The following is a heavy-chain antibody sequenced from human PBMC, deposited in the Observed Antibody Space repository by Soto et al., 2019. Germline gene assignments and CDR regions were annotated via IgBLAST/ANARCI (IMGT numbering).Heavy chain of an antibody. CDR3: ARTFYYDSSGYYY. CDR1: GGSISSSSYY. CDR2: IYYSGST. Sequence: SETLSLTCTVSGGSISSSSYYWGWIRQPPGKGLEWIGSIYYSGSTYYNPSHKSRVTISVDTSKNQFSLKLSSVTAADTAVYYCARTFYYDSSGYYYWGQGTLVTVSS. D-gene: IGHD3-22*01. V-gene: IGHV4-39*01. J-gene: IGHJ4*02.